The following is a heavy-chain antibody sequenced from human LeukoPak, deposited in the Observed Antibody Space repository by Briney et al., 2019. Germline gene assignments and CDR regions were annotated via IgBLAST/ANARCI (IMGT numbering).Heavy chain of an antibody. V-gene: IGHV1-18*01. CDR3: ARVSATMVRGVIITPSSNWFDP. Sequence: GASVKVSCKASGYTFTSYGISWVRQAPGQGLEWMGWISAYNGNTNYAQKLQGKVTMTTDTSTSTAYMELRSLRSDDTAVYYCARVSATMVRGVIITPSSNWFDPWGQGTLVTVSS. J-gene: IGHJ5*02. D-gene: IGHD3-10*01. CDR1: GYTFTSYG. CDR2: ISAYNGNT.